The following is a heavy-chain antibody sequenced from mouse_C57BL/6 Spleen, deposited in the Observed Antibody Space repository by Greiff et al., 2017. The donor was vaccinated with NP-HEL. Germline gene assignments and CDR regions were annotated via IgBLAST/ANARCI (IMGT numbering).Heavy chain of an antibody. CDR1: GYTFTSYW. CDR3: AREENSGHFDV. CDR2: IDPSDSYT. Sequence: VQLQQPGAELVRPGTSVKLSCKASGYTFTSYWMHWVKQRPGQGLEWIGVIDPSDSYTNYNQKFKGKATLTVDTSSSTAYMQLSSLTSEDSAVYYCAREENSGHFDVWGTGTTVTVSS. J-gene: IGHJ1*03. V-gene: IGHV1-59*01. D-gene: IGHD3-1*01.